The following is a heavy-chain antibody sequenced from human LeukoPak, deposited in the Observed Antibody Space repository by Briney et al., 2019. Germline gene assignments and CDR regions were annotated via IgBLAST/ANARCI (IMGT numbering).Heavy chain of an antibody. CDR3: ARKTQGTGDFDY. Sequence: SETLSLTCTVSGGSISSSSYYWGWIRQPPGKGLEWIGSIYYSGSTNYNPSLKSRVTISVDKSKNQFSLKLSSVTAADTAVYYCARKTQGTGDFDYWGQGTLVTVSS. CDR1: GGSISSSSYY. J-gene: IGHJ4*02. D-gene: IGHD1-14*01. V-gene: IGHV4-39*07. CDR2: IYYSGST.